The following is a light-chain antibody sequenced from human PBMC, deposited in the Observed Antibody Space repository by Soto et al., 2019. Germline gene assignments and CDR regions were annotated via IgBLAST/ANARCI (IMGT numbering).Light chain of an antibody. V-gene: IGKV3-15*01. CDR3: QQWIRWT. J-gene: IGKJ1*01. CDR1: ERVGSN. Sequence: EIVMTQSPATLSVSPGDRVTLSCRASERVGSNVAWYQHKPGQAPRLLIYGASVRATGIPDRFSGSGSETEFTLTISSLQYEDFAVYYCQQWIRWTFGQGTRLELK. CDR2: GAS.